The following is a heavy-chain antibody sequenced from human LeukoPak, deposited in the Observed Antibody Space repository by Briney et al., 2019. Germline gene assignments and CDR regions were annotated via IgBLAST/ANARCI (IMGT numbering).Heavy chain of an antibody. CDR3: ARDLEFPDY. CDR2: ISTNNGNT. D-gene: IGHD3-3*01. J-gene: IGHJ4*02. Sequence: ASVKVSCRASGYTFTSYDVNWVRQATGQGLEWMGWISTNNGNTNYVQKFQGRVTMTTDTSTSTAYMELRSLTSDDTAVYYCARDLEFPDYWGQGTLVTVSS. CDR1: GYTFTSYD. V-gene: IGHV1-18*01.